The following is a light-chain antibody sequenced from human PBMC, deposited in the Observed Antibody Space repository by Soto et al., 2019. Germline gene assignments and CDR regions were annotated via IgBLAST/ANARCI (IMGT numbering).Light chain of an antibody. CDR2: AAS. CDR1: QSVSSN. CDR3: QQYNDWPRT. V-gene: IGKV3-15*01. Sequence: ETVMTQSPATLSVSPGERATLSCRASQSVSSNLAWYQQTPCQAPSRLILAASTRATGIPARFSGSGSGTAFTLTISSLQSEDFAVYYCQQYNDWPRTFVQGTNLQIK. J-gene: IGKJ2*01.